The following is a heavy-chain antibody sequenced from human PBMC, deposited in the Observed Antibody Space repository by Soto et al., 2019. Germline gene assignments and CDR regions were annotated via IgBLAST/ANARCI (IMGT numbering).Heavy chain of an antibody. D-gene: IGHD6-19*01. CDR2: INDQNGFT. Sequence: ASVKVSCKPSGNTFNSYVISWVRQAPGLGLEWMGWINDQNGFTNYAQKFQGRVTMTTDTSTTTAYLELRSLRFDDTAVYYCARDTSIAVAGIFDYWGQGTLVTVSS. CDR1: GNTFNSYV. V-gene: IGHV1-18*04. J-gene: IGHJ4*02. CDR3: ARDTSIAVAGIFDY.